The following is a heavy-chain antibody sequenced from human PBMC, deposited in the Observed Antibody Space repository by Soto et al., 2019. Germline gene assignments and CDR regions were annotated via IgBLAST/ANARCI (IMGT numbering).Heavy chain of an antibody. Sequence: SETLSLTCAVSGGSISSGGYSWSWIRQPPGRGLEWIGYIYQSGSTTYNPSLKSRLTISLDRSKNEVSLKLTSVTAADTAVYYCTSDYTLRSYRFDYWGRGILVTVSS. CDR3: TSDYTLRSYRFDY. D-gene: IGHD3-10*01. CDR2: IYQSGST. J-gene: IGHJ4*02. CDR1: GGSISSGGYS. V-gene: IGHV4-30-2*01.